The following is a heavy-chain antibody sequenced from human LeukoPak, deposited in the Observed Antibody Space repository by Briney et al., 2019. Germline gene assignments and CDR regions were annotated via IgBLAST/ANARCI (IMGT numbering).Heavy chain of an antibody. J-gene: IGHJ4*02. CDR3: ARDPEYQLLYYFDY. Sequence: GGSLRLSCTASGFTFSSSAMHWVRQAPGKGLEWVAVISFDGSNKYYADSVKGRFTISRDSSKNTLYLQMNSLRAEDTAVYYCARDPEYQLLYYFDYWGQGTLVTVSS. CDR2: ISFDGSNK. V-gene: IGHV3-30-3*01. CDR1: GFTFSSSA. D-gene: IGHD2-2*01.